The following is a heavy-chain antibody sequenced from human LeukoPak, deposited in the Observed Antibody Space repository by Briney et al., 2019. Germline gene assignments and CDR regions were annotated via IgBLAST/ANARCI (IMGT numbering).Heavy chain of an antibody. J-gene: IGHJ4*02. D-gene: IGHD5-18*01. CDR3: ATIKRGSIFGYFDF. Sequence: SETLSLTCTVSGGSIITHYWSWIRQPPGKGLEWIGYVLDSERTKDNPSLKSRATLSADTSKNQFSLRLTSVTAADSAVYYCATIKRGSIFGYFDFWGQGVLVTVSS. CDR1: GGSIITHY. V-gene: IGHV4-59*11. CDR2: VLDSERT.